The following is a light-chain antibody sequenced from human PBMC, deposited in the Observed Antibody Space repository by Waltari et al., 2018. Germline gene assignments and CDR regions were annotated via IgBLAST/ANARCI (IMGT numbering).Light chain of an antibody. CDR1: QRITTW. J-gene: IGKJ4*01. CDR2: AAS. V-gene: IGKV1-12*01. Sequence: DIQMTQSPSTLSASVGDRVTITCRASQRITTWLAWYQQKPGKAPKLLIYAASSLQGAVPSRFSGSGSGTDFTLTISSLQPEDFATYFCQQANSFPPLTFGGGTKVEIK. CDR3: QQANSFPPLT.